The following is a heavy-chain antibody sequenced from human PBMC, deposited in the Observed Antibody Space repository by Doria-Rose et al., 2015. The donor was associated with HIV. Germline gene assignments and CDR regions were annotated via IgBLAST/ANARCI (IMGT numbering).Heavy chain of an antibody. CDR2: NFSDGER. D-gene: IGHD6-13*01. V-gene: IGHV2-26*01. CDR1: GVSLSSPGMG. Sequence: SGPVLVKPTETLMLTCTVSGVSLSSPGMGVSWIRQPPGKALEWLANNFSDGERSYKTSLKSRLTISRGTSKSQVVLTMADMDPVDTATYYCARIKSSRWYHKYYFDFWGQGTLVIVSA. CDR3: ARIKSSRWYHKYYFDF. J-gene: IGHJ4*02.